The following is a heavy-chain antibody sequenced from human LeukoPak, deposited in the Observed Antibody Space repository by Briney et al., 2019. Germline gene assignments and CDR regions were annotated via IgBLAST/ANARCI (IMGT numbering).Heavy chain of an antibody. CDR3: AKARNYYDSAGYFQH. V-gene: IGHV3-30*18. CDR1: GFTFSSYG. J-gene: IGHJ1*01. CDR2: ISYDGSNK. Sequence: GGSLRLSCAASGFTFSSYGMHWVRQAPGKGLEWVAVISYDGSNKYYADSVKGRFTISRDNSKNTLYLQMNSLRAEDTAVYYCAKARNYYDSAGYFQHWGQGTLVTVSS. D-gene: IGHD3-22*01.